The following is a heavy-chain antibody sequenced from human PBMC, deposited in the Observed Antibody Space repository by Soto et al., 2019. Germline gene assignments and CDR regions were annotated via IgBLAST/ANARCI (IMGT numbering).Heavy chain of an antibody. CDR2: IYWDDDK. CDR3: ATIIGPNWFDP. J-gene: IGHJ5*02. V-gene: IGHV2-5*02. CDR1: WFSLNTSGVG. Sequence: APTPVNPTQPLTLNCTFPWFSLNTSGVGVGWIRQPPGKALEWLALIYWDDDKRYSPSLKSRLTITKDTSKNQVVLTMTNMDPVDTATYYCATIIGPNWFDPWGQGTLVTVSS.